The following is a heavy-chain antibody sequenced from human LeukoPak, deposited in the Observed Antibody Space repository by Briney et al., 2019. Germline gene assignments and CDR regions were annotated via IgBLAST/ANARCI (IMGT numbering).Heavy chain of an antibody. CDR3: AKVVRFGELKDY. Sequence: PGGSLRLSCAASGFTFSSYAMSWVRQAPGKGLEWVSAISGSGGSTYYADSVKGRFTISRDNSKNTLYLQTNSLRAEDTAVYYCAKVVRFGELKDYWGQGTLVTVSS. CDR1: GFTFSSYA. CDR2: ISGSGGST. D-gene: IGHD3-10*01. V-gene: IGHV3-23*01. J-gene: IGHJ4*02.